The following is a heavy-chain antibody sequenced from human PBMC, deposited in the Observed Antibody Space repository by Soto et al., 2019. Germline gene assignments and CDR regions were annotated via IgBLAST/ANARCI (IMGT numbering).Heavy chain of an antibody. Sequence: PSETLSLTCTVSGGSISSYYWSWIRQPPGKGLEWIGYIYYSVSTNYNPSLKSRVTISVDTSKNQFSLKLSSVTAADTAVYYCARAGDSGWLDYWGQGTLVTVSS. CDR2: IYYSVST. D-gene: IGHD6-19*01. CDR3: ARAGDSGWLDY. V-gene: IGHV4-59*01. CDR1: GGSISSYY. J-gene: IGHJ4*02.